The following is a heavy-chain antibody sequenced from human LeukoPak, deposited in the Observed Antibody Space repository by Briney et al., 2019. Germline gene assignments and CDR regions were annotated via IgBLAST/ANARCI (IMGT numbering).Heavy chain of an antibody. CDR1: GFTFSKYA. CDR3: AKKDDVFHL. CDR2: ISESGGDT. J-gene: IGHJ3*01. Sequence: PGGSLRLSCAASGFTFSKYAMSWVRQAPGKGLQWVSAISESGGDTYYADSVKGRFSISRDNSKYTLSLQMSSLRADDTAVYYCAKKDDVFHLWGQGTMVTVSS. V-gene: IGHV3-23*01.